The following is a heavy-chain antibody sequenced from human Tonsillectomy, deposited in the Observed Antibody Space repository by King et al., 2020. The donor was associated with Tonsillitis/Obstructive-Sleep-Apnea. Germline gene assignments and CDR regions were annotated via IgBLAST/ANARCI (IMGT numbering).Heavy chain of an antibody. V-gene: IGHV1-18*01. CDR1: GYTFTSYG. Sequence: QVQLVESGAEVKKPGASVKVSCTASGYTFTSYGISWVRQAPGQGLEWMGWISPYNGDTNYAQKLQGRVTMTTGTSTSTAYMELRSLRSDDTAVYYCARDSMSHYYDSSGYYTFDYWGQGTVVTVPS. D-gene: IGHD3-22*01. CDR3: ARDSMSHYYDSSGYYTFDY. CDR2: ISPYNGDT. J-gene: IGHJ4*02.